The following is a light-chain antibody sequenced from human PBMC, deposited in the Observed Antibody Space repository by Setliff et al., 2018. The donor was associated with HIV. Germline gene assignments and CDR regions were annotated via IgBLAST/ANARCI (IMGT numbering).Light chain of an antibody. V-gene: IGLV2-14*01. J-gene: IGLJ1*01. CDR1: SSDIGGYNY. CDR3: SSYAGSNTYV. Sequence: QSALTQPASVSGSPGQSITISCTGTSSDIGGYNYVSWYQQHPGKAPKLMIYDVSKRSSGVSNRFSGSKSGNTASLTISGLQAEDEADYYCSSYAGSNTYVVGTGTKV. CDR2: DVS.